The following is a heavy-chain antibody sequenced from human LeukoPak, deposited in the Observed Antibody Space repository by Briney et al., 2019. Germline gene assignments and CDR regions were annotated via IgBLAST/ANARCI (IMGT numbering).Heavy chain of an antibody. Sequence: ASVKVSCKASGYTFTSCGISWVRQAPGQGLEWMGWISAYNGNTNYAQKLQGRVTMTTDTSTSTAYMELRSLRSDDTAVYYCARDNYDILTGYQFDYWGQGTLVTVSS. CDR2: ISAYNGNT. J-gene: IGHJ4*02. D-gene: IGHD3-9*01. V-gene: IGHV1-18*01. CDR1: GYTFTSCG. CDR3: ARDNYDILTGYQFDY.